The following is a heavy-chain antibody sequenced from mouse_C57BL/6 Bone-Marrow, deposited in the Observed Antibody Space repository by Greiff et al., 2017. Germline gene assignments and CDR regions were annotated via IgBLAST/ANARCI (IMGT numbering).Heavy chain of an antibody. CDR2: IYPRSGNT. V-gene: IGHV1-81*01. CDR3: ARFYGSHYYAMDY. CDR1: GYTFTSYG. D-gene: IGHD2-1*01. J-gene: IGHJ4*01. Sequence: VQLQQSGAELARPGASVKLSCKASGYTFTSYGISWVKQRTGQGLEWIGEIYPRSGNTYYNEKFKGKATLTADNSSSTAYMELRSLTSEDSAVYFCARFYGSHYYAMDYWGQGTSVTVSS.